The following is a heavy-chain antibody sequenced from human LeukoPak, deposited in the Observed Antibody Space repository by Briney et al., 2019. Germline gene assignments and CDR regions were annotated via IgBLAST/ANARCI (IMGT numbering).Heavy chain of an antibody. CDR3: ARGRTPHGRYYYYYYMDV. V-gene: IGHV4-34*01. CDR1: GGSFSGYY. J-gene: IGHJ6*03. Sequence: SETLSLTCAVYGGSFSGYYWSWIRQPPGKGLEWIGEINHSGSTNYNPSLKSRVTISVDTSKNQFSLKLGSATAADTAVYYCARGRTPHGRYYYYYYMDVWGKGTTVTVSS. D-gene: IGHD4-23*01. CDR2: INHSGST.